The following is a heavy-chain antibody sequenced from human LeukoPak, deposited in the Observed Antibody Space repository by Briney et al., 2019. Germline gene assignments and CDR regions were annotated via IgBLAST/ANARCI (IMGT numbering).Heavy chain of an antibody. J-gene: IGHJ5*02. CDR2: INPNSGGT. Sequence: ASVKVSCKASGYTFTGYYMHWVRQARGQGLEWMGWINPNSGGTNYAQKFQGRVTMTRDTSISTAYMDLSRLRSDDTAVYYCARDGGGQGFGESNWFDPWGQGTLVTVSS. CDR1: GYTFTGYY. V-gene: IGHV1-2*02. CDR3: ARDGGGQGFGESNWFDP. D-gene: IGHD3-10*01.